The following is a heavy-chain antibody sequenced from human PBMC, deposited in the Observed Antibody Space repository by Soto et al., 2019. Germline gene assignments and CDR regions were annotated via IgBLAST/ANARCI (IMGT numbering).Heavy chain of an antibody. D-gene: IGHD3-3*01. CDR1: GFTFSSYA. V-gene: IGHV3-23*01. CDR2: ISGSGGST. CDR3: AKAINRITIFGVATSPRARYGMDV. Sequence: EVQLLESGGGLVQPGGSLRLSCAASGFTFSSYAMSWVRQAPGKGLEWVSAISGSGGSTYYADSVKGRFTISRDNSKNTLYLQMNSLRAEDTAVYYCAKAINRITIFGVATSPRARYGMDVWGQGTTVTVSS. J-gene: IGHJ6*02.